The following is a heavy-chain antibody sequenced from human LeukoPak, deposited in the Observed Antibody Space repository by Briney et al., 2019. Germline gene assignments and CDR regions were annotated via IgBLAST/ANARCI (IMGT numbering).Heavy chain of an antibody. CDR3: ARAEITMVRGASYLFDY. CDR2: IYYSGST. J-gene: IGHJ4*02. V-gene: IGHV4-31*03. CDR1: GGSISSGGYY. D-gene: IGHD3-10*01. Sequence: SRTLSLTCTVSGGSISSGGYYWSWIRQHPGKGLEWIGYIYYSGSTYYNPSLKSRVTISVDTSKNQFSLKLSSVTAADTAVYYCARAEITMVRGASYLFDYWGQGTPVTVSS.